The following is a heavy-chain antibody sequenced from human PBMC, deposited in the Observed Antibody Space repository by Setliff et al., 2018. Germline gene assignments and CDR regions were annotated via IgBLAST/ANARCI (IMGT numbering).Heavy chain of an antibody. CDR3: ARDPGPLDY. D-gene: IGHD7-27*01. CDR1: GYTFTDYY. V-gene: IGHV1-2*02. CDR2: INSNGGGT. J-gene: IGHJ4*02. Sequence: GASVKVSCKASGYTFTDYYMYWVRQAPGQGLEWMGWINSNGGGTSYAQNFQGRVTMTRDTSTSTVYMELSSLRSEDMAVYYCARDPGPLDYWGQGALVTVSS.